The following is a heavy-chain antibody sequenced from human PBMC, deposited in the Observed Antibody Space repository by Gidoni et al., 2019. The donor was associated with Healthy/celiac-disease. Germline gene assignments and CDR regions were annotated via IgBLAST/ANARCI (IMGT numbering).Heavy chain of an antibody. CDR3: AREAQLRFFDY. V-gene: IGHV3-33*01. CDR1: GFTFCSYG. J-gene: IGHJ4*02. CDR2: IWYDGSNN. D-gene: IGHD2-2*01. Sequence: QVQLVESGGGVVQPGRSLRLSCAETGFTFCSYGMNWVCQVPGKGLEWVAVIWYDGSNNYYADSVKGRFTISRDNSKNTLYLQMNSLRDEDTAVYYCAREAQLRFFDYWGQGTLVTVSS.